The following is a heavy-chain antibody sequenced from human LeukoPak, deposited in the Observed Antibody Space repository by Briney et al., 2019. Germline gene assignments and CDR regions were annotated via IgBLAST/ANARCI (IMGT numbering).Heavy chain of an antibody. D-gene: IGHD5-12*01. J-gene: IGHJ4*02. CDR2: TYYRSKWYN. CDR3: ARESGTHAFDY. Sequence: SQTLSLTCAISGDSVTNNKAAWHWGRQSPSRGLEWLGRTYYRSKWYNDYAVSVKSRISINPDASKNQLSLQLNSVTPEDTAVYYCARESGTHAFDYWGQGARVTVSP. CDR1: GDSVTNNKAA. V-gene: IGHV6-1*01.